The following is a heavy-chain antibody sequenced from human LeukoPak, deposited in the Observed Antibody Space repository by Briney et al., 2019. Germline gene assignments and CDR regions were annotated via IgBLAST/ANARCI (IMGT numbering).Heavy chain of an antibody. CDR2: MNPNSGNT. Sequence: ASVKVSCKASGYTFTSYDINWVRQATRQGLEWMGWMNPNSGNTGYAQKFQGRVTMTRNTSISTAYMELNSLRAEDTAVYYCAKDSGYGSSFQDYWGQGTLVTVSS. D-gene: IGHD1-26*01. CDR3: AKDSGYGSSFQDY. J-gene: IGHJ4*02. V-gene: IGHV1-8*01. CDR1: GYTFTSYD.